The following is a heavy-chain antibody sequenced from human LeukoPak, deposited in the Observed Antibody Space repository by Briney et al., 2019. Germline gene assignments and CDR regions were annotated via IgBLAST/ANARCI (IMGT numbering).Heavy chain of an antibody. CDR2: ISSSSSYI. CDR1: GFTFSSYS. D-gene: IGHD3-3*01. Sequence: GGSLRLSCAASGFTFSSYSMNWVRQAPGKGLEWVSSISSSSSYIYYADSVKGRFTISRDNAKNSLYLQMNSLSAEDTAVYYCAREPFWSGYFSNLHFDYWGRGTLVTVSS. V-gene: IGHV3-21*01. CDR3: AREPFWSGYFSNLHFDY. J-gene: IGHJ4*02.